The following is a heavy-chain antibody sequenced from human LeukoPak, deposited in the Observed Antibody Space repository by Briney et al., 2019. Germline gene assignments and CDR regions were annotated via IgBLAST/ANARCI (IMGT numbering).Heavy chain of an antibody. CDR3: ARQGDGGRAYDH. CDR1: GAYINSSTKY. CDR2: ISDSGNT. J-gene: IGHJ4*02. Sequence: PSETLSFPYATSGAYINSSTKYCDWIRQPPGKSLEWIGTISDSGNTYFNPSLRSRVTISVDASKNQFSLKVTSVTAADTAVYYCARQGDGGRAYDHWGQGTLVTVSS. V-gene: IGHV4-39*01. D-gene: IGHD4-23*01.